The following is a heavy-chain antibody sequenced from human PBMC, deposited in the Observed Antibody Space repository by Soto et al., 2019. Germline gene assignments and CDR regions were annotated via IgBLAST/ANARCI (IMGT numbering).Heavy chain of an antibody. CDR2: IYHSGST. Sequence: SETLSLTCTVSGGSVSSGNYYWSWVRQPPGKGLEWIGEIYHSGSTNYNPSLKSRVTISVDKSKNQFSLKLSSVTAADTAVYYCARFHILLYCISTSCFRDYYYYGMDVWGQGTTVTVSS. V-gene: IGHV4-4*02. CDR3: ARFHILLYCISTSCFRDYYYYGMDV. D-gene: IGHD2-2*01. J-gene: IGHJ6*02. CDR1: GGSVSSGNY.